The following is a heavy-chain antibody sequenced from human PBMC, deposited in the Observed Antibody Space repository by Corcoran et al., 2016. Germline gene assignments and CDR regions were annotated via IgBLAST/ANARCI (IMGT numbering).Heavy chain of an antibody. CDR3: ARRGYCSGGSCLGPAQKYYYYGMDV. CDR2: IYPGDSDT. V-gene: IGHV5-51*01. D-gene: IGHD2-15*01. J-gene: IGHJ6*02. CDR1: GYSFTSYW. Sequence: EVQLVQSGAEVKKPGESLKISCKGSGYSFTSYWIGWVRQMPGKGLEWMGIIYPGDSDTRYSPSFQGQVTISADKSISTAYLQWSSLKASDTAMYYCARRGYCSGGSCLGPAQKYYYYGMDVWGQGTTVTVSS.